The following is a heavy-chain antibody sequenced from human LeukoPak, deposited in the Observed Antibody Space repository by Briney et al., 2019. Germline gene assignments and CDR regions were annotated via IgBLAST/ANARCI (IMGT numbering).Heavy chain of an antibody. CDR3: ARRPDSSGWSRWFDP. J-gene: IGHJ5*02. CDR2: IYYTGST. CDR1: GGSISSNY. D-gene: IGHD3-22*01. Sequence: SETLSLTCTVSGGSISSNYWGWIRQPPGKGLEWIGSIYYTGSTYYNPSLKSRVTVYVDTSKNQFSLKLTSVTAADTAVYYCARRPDSSGWSRWFDPWGQGTLVTASS. V-gene: IGHV4-39*01.